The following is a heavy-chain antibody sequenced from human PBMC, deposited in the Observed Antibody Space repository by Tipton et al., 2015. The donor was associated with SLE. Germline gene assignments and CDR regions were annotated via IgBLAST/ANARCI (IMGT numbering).Heavy chain of an antibody. CDR3: ARDRPEYSSSYYYYMDV. Sequence: TLSLTCTVSGGSMRSKRYYWSWIRQPAGKGLEWIGRIYTSGSSSSNPSLKSRVTMSEDTAKNQFSLKLSSVTAADTAVYYCARDRPEYSSSYYYYMDVWGKGTTVIVSS. D-gene: IGHD6-6*01. J-gene: IGHJ6*03. CDR2: IYTSGSS. V-gene: IGHV4-61*02. CDR1: GGSMRSKRYY.